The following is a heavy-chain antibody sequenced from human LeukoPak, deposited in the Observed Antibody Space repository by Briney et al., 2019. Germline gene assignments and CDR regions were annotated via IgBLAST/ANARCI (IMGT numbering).Heavy chain of an antibody. CDR2: IYYSGST. V-gene: IGHV4-59*08. CDR1: GDSISSYY. J-gene: IGHJ4*02. Sequence: SETLSLTCSVSGDSISSYYWSWIRQPPGKGLEWIGYIYYSGSTNYNPSLKSRVTISVDTSKNQFSLKLSSVTAADTAVYYCARQGGYSYGYVGYWGQGTLVTVSS. CDR3: ARQGGYSYGYVGY. D-gene: IGHD5-18*01.